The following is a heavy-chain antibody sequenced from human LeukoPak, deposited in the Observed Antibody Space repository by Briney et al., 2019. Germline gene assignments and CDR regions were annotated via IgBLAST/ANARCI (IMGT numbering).Heavy chain of an antibody. CDR3: ARDPYDRSGNWFDP. CDR1: GSTFTSYY. D-gene: IGHD3-22*01. CDR2: INPSVGST. Sequence: ASVKVSCKASGSTFTSYYIHWVRQSPGQGLEWRGVINPSVGSTSYAQTFQGRGNMTRDMSTSTVYMELSSLRSEDTAVYYCARDPYDRSGNWFDPWGQGTLVTVSS. J-gene: IGHJ5*02. V-gene: IGHV1-46*01.